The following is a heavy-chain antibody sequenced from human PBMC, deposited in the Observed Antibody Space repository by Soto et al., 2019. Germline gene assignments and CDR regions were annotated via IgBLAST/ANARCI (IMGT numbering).Heavy chain of an antibody. CDR3: VGDSSGYYPHDAFDI. D-gene: IGHD3-22*01. J-gene: IGHJ3*02. CDR1: GGSISSSSYY. V-gene: IGHV4-39*01. CDR2: IYYSGST. Sequence: QLQLQESGPGLVKPSETLSLTCTVSGGSISSSSYYWGWIRQPPGKGLEWIGSIYYSGSTYYNPSLKSRVTISVDTSKNQCSLKLSSVTAADTAVYYCVGDSSGYYPHDAFDIWGQGTMVTVSS.